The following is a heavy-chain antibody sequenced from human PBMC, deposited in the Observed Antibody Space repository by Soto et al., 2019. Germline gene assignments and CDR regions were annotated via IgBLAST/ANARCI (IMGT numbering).Heavy chain of an antibody. D-gene: IGHD3-3*01. J-gene: IGHJ6*02. CDR3: ASPLNYDFWSGYPSRSYYGMDV. Sequence: ASVKVSCKASGYTFTSYYMHWVRQAPGQGLEWMGIISPSGGSTSYAQKFQGRVTMTRDTSTSTVYMELSSLRPEDTAVYYCASPLNYDFWSGYPSRSYYGMDVWGQGPTVTVSS. CDR1: GYTFTSYY. CDR2: ISPSGGST. V-gene: IGHV1-46*01.